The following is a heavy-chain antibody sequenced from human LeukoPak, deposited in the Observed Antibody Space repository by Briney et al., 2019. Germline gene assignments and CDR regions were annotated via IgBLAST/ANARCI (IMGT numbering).Heavy chain of an antibody. Sequence: VRSLRLSCAASGFTFDDYAMHWVRQAPGKGLEWVSGISWHSGSIGYADSVKGRFTISRDNAKNSLYLQMNSLRAEDTALYYCAKDSGSYLFDYWGQGTLVTVSS. CDR1: GFTFDDYA. CDR2: ISWHSGSI. D-gene: IGHD1-26*01. V-gene: IGHV3-9*01. CDR3: AKDSGSYLFDY. J-gene: IGHJ4*02.